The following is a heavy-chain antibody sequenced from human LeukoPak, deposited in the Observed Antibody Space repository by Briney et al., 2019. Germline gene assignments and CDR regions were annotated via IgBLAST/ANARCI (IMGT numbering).Heavy chain of an antibody. Sequence: GESLKISCEGSGYRFTNYWIGWERQMPGKGLECMGIMYPDDSDTTYSPSFQGQVTISADKSISTAYLQWSSLKASDTAMYYCVRLGSGSYPDYWGQGTLVTVSS. CDR2: MYPDDSDT. V-gene: IGHV5-51*01. CDR3: VRLGSGSYPDY. J-gene: IGHJ4*02. D-gene: IGHD1-26*01. CDR1: GYRFTNYW.